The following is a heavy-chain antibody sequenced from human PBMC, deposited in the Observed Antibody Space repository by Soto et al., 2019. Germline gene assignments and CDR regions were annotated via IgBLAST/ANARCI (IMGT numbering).Heavy chain of an antibody. CDR1: GYTFTSYG. J-gene: IGHJ4*02. CDR2: ISAYNGNT. V-gene: IGHV1-18*01. CDR3: ASGSLYCTNGVCYAQNDY. Sequence: QVQLVQSGAEVKKPGASVKVSCKASGYTFTSYGISWVRQAPGQGLEWMGWISAYNGNTNYAQKLQGRVTMTTDTCTSTAYMELRSLRSDDTAVYYCASGSLYCTNGVCYAQNDYWGQGTLVTVSS. D-gene: IGHD2-8*01.